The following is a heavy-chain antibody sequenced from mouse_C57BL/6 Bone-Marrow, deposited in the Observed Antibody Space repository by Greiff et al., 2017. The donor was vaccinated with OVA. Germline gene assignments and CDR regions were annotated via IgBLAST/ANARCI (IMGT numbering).Heavy chain of an antibody. Sequence: EVKLQESGPELVKPGASVKVSCKASGYSFTDYNMYWVKQSHGKSLEWIGYIDPYSGGTSYNKKFRGKTTLTVDKSSSTAFRHLTSLTSEDTAGDYCARDDDYDWFAYWGRGTLVTVSA. D-gene: IGHD2-4*01. CDR2: IDPYSGGT. J-gene: IGHJ3*01. V-gene: IGHV1S135*01. CDR1: GYSFTDYN. CDR3: ARDDDYDWFAY.